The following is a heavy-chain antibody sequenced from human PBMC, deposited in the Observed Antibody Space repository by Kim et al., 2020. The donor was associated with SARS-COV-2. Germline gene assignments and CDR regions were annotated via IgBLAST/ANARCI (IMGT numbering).Heavy chain of an antibody. D-gene: IGHD6-6*01. CDR3: AKVGRYSSSYRGSPDDY. V-gene: IGHV3-23*01. J-gene: IGHJ4*02. Sequence: VKGRFTISRDNSKNTLYLQMNSLRAEDTAVYYCAKVGRYSSSYRGSPDDYWGQGTLVTVSS.